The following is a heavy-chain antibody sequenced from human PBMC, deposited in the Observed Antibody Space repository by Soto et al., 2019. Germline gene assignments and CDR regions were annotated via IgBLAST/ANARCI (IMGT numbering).Heavy chain of an antibody. J-gene: IGHJ5*02. D-gene: IGHD2-21*01. CDR1: GGSISSSSYY. CDR3: AKPHITNWFDP. Sequence: SETLSLTCTVSGGSISSSSYYWGWIRQPPGKGLEWIGSIYYSGSTYYNPSLKSRVTISVDTSKNQFSLKLSSVTAADTAVYYCAKPHITNWFDPWGQGTLVTVSS. CDR2: IYYSGST. V-gene: IGHV4-39*01.